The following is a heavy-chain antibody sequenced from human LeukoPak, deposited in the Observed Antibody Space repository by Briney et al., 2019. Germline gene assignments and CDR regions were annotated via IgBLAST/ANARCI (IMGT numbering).Heavy chain of an antibody. J-gene: IGHJ5*02. CDR1: GGTFNNSA. Sequence: SVKVSRKTSGGTFNNSAISWVLQAPGQGLEWLGGIMPLFGTAGYAQKFQGRVTITKDESTRTVYLELTSLTSDDTAVYYCARDVHGDYGSGWFDPWGQGTLVSVSS. CDR2: IMPLFGTA. D-gene: IGHD4-17*01. CDR3: ARDVHGDYGSGWFDP. V-gene: IGHV1-69*05.